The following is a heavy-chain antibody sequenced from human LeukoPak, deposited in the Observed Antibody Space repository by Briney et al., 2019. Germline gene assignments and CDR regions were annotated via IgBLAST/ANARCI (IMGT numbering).Heavy chain of an antibody. CDR2: ISIHGDNT. Sequence: GGSLRLSCAASGFTFSGFAMHWVRQAPGKGLESISAISIHGDNTYYANSVKGRFTISRDNTKNTLYLQMDRLRDEDMALYYCARAATPVVSRFGYYFDYWGQGNLVTVSS. J-gene: IGHJ4*02. CDR3: ARAATPVVSRFGYYFDY. CDR1: GFTFSGFA. D-gene: IGHD4-23*01. V-gene: IGHV3-64*01.